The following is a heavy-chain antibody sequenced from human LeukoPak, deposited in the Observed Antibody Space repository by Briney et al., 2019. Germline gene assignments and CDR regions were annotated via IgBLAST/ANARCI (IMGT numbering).Heavy chain of an antibody. CDR2: IYYSGST. Sequence: EASETLSLTCTVSGGSISSYYWSWIRQPPGKGLEGIGYIYYSGSTNYNPSLKSRVTISEDTSKNQFSLKLSSGTAAETAVYYCAGGLNSYGPPIPGNWFDPWGQGTLVTVSS. V-gene: IGHV4-59*08. D-gene: IGHD5-18*01. CDR3: AGGLNSYGPPIPGNWFDP. CDR1: GGSISSYY. J-gene: IGHJ5*02.